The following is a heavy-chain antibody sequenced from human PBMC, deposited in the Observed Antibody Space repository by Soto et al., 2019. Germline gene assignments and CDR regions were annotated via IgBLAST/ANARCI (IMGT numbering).Heavy chain of an antibody. CDR2: IYYSGST. Sequence: QLQLQESGPGLVKPSETLSLTCTVSGGSISSSSYYWGWIRQPPGKGLEWIGSIYYSGSTYYNPSLKSRVTISVDTSKNQFSLKLSSVTAADTAVYYCARHAMGYRYGSGSINYWGQGTLVTVSS. J-gene: IGHJ4*02. V-gene: IGHV4-39*01. D-gene: IGHD3-10*01. CDR1: GGSISSSSYY. CDR3: ARHAMGYRYGSGSINY.